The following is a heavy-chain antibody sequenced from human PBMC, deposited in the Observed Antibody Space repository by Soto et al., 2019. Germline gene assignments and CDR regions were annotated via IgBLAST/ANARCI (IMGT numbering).Heavy chain of an antibody. D-gene: IGHD2-21*02. V-gene: IGHV1-24*01. CDR2: FDPEDGET. CDR3: ATACGGDCYPDNWFDP. J-gene: IGHJ5*02. CDR1: GGTFSSYA. Sequence: ASVKVSCKASGGTFSSYAISWVRQAPGQGLEWMGGFDPEDGETIYAQKFQGRVTMTEDTSTDTAYMELSSLRSEDTAVYYCATACGGDCYPDNWFDPWGQGTLVTVSS.